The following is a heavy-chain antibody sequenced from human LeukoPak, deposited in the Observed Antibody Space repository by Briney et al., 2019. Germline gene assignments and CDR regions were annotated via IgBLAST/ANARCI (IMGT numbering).Heavy chain of an antibody. Sequence: PGVSLRLSCAASGFTFSSFWMNWVRHTPGKGLEWVANIEGDGSEKNYMDSVKGRFTISRDNAKKSLHLQMNSLRAEDTGVYYCAGGSGWLIDYWGQGTLVTASS. J-gene: IGHJ4*02. CDR3: AGGSGWLIDY. CDR2: IEGDGSEK. CDR1: GFTFSSFW. V-gene: IGHV3-7*03. D-gene: IGHD6-19*01.